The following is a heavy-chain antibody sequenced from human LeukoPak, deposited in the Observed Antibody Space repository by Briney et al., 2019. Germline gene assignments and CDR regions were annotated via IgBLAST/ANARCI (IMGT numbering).Heavy chain of an antibody. CDR2: ISGSGGST. V-gene: IGHV3-23*01. Sequence: GGSLRLSCAASGFTFSNYAMSWVRQVPGKGLEWVSAISGSGGSTFYADSVKGRFTISRDNSKKTLYLQMNSLRAEDTAVYYCAKAIADSYGSCDYWGQGTLVTVSS. D-gene: IGHD5-18*01. CDR1: GFTFSNYA. J-gene: IGHJ4*02. CDR3: AKAIADSYGSCDY.